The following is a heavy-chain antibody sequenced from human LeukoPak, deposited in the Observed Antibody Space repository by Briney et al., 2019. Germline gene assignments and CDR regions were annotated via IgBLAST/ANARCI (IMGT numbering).Heavy chain of an antibody. CDR3: ARAPGYCSGGSCLDY. Sequence: SVKVSCKASGGTFSSYAISWVRQAPGQGPEWMGRIIPIFGTANYAQKFQGRVTITTDESTSTAYMELSSLRSEDTAVYYCARAPGYCSGGSCLDYWGQGTLVTVSS. J-gene: IGHJ4*02. V-gene: IGHV1-69*05. D-gene: IGHD2-15*01. CDR1: GGTFSSYA. CDR2: IIPIFGTA.